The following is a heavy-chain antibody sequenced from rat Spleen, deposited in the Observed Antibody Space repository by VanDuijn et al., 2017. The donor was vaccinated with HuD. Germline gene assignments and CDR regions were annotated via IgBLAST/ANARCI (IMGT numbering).Heavy chain of an antibody. D-gene: IGHD1-6*01. Sequence: QVQLKESGPGLVQPSQTLSLTCTVSGFSLNNYGVIWVRQPPGKGLEWMGVIWGNGNTNYKSVFKSQLSISRDTSKSQVFLKMNSLHSEDTAMYFCARWKYTTDWFAYWGQGTLVTVSS. CDR1: GFSLNNYG. CDR2: IWGNGNT. V-gene: IGHV2-13*01. CDR3: ARWKYTTDWFAY. J-gene: IGHJ3*01.